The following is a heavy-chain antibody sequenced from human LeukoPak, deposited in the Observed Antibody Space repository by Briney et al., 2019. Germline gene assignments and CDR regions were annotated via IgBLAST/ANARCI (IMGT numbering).Heavy chain of an antibody. D-gene: IGHD4-17*01. CDR2: IVGSGDNT. V-gene: IGHV3-23*01. CDR1: GFIFSNYA. CDR3: AKVLYGAHDAFDL. J-gene: IGHJ3*01. Sequence: PGGSLRLSCAASGFIFSNYAMSWVRQAQGRLGRVTIIVGSGDNTFYADSVKGRFTISRDSSKNTLYLQMNNLEIEDTALYYCAKVLYGAHDAFDLWGRGTVVSVSS.